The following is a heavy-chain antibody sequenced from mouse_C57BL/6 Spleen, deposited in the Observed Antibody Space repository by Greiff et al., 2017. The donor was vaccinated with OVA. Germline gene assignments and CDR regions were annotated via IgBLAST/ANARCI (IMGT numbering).Heavy chain of an antibody. CDR2: IDPSDSYT. D-gene: IGHD1-1*01. J-gene: IGHJ2*01. V-gene: IGHV1-69*01. CDR1: GYTFTSYW. Sequence: QVQLQQPGAELVMPGASVKLSCKASGYTFTSYWMHWVKQRPGQGLEWIGEIDPSDSYTNYNPKFKGKSTLTVDNSSSTAYMQLSSLASEDSAVKYCARKGIYYYGSHYCDYWGQGTTLTVSS. CDR3: ARKGIYYYGSHYCDY.